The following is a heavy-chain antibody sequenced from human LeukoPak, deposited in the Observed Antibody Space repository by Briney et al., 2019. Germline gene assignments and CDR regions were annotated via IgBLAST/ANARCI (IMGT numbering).Heavy chain of an antibody. D-gene: IGHD2-15*01. CDR3: ARVLVDCSGGSCYYFDY. Sequence: SETLSLTCTVSGGSISSGDYYRSWIRQPPGKGLEWIGYIYYSGSPYSNPSLKSRLTISVDTSKNQFSLKLSSVTAADTAVYYCARVLVDCSGGSCYYFDYWGQGTLVTVSS. V-gene: IGHV4-30-4*01. CDR2: IYYSGSP. J-gene: IGHJ4*02. CDR1: GGSISSGDYY.